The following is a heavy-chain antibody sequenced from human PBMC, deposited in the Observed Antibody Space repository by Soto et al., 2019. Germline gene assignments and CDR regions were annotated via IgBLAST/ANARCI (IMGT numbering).Heavy chain of an antibody. CDR1: GGSISSSNW. J-gene: IGHJ6*02. D-gene: IGHD6-13*01. V-gene: IGHV4-4*02. CDR3: ASFRSSSWYYYYGMDV. CDR2: IYHSGST. Sequence: SETLSLTCAVSGGSISSSNWWSWVRQPPGKGLEWIGEIYHSGSTNYNPSLKSRVTISVDKSKNQFSLKLSSVTAADTAVYYCASFRSSSWYYYYGMDVWGQGTTVTVSS.